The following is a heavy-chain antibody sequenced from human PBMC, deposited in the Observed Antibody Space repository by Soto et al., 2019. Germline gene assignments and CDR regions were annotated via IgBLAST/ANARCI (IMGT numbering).Heavy chain of an antibody. V-gene: IGHV3-23*01. Sequence: EVQLLESGGGLVQPGGSLRLSCAASGFTFSSYAMSWVRRARGKGLEWVSAIRGNGGSTYNADSGKGRFTITRDKSKNTLYLQMNSLRAEDTAVYYCAKRGGRLLWFGELFVRLFDPWGQGTLVTVSS. CDR3: AKRGGRLLWFGELFVRLFDP. CDR1: GFTFSSYA. CDR2: IRGNGGST. D-gene: IGHD3-10*01. J-gene: IGHJ5*02.